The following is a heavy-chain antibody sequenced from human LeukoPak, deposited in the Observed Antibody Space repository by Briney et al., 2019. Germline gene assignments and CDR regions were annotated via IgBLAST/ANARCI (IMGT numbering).Heavy chain of an antibody. D-gene: IGHD2-15*01. V-gene: IGHV3-66*01. CDR2: IYSGGST. CDR3: AKEGAHCSGVRCHVDY. Sequence: ETLSLTCAVYGGSFSGYYWSWVRQAPGKGLEWVSVIYSGGSTYYADSVKGRFTISRDNSKNTLNLQMNSLRAEDAAVYYCAKEGAHCSGVRCHVDYWGQGTLVTVSS. J-gene: IGHJ4*02. CDR1: GGSFSGYY.